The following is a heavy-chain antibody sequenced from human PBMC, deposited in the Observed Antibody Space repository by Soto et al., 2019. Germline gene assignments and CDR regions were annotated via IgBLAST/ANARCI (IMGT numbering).Heavy chain of an antibody. Sequence: QVQLQESGPGLVKPSQPLSLTCTVSGGSISSGGYYWSWIRQHPEKGLEWIGYIYYSGSTYYNPSLKSRVTISVDTSKNQFSLKLSSVTAADTAVYYCARSLFYCSSTSCYPANWFDPWGQGTLVTVSS. D-gene: IGHD2-2*01. CDR3: ARSLFYCSSTSCYPANWFDP. CDR2: IYYSGST. V-gene: IGHV4-31*03. CDR1: GGSISSGGYY. J-gene: IGHJ5*02.